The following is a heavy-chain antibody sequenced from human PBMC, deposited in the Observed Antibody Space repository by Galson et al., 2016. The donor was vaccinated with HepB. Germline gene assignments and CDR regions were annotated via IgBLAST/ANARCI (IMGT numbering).Heavy chain of an antibody. CDR3: GRWNEGLDY. J-gene: IGHJ4*02. Sequence: TLSLTCTVSGDSLIHYYWGWIRQPPGKGLEWIGHIYYNGHTNYNLSLTSRLSMSVDTPNNQFSLKLSSVTAADTAVYYCGRWNEGLDYWGQGTLVTVSS. V-gene: IGHV4-59*01. CDR1: GDSLIHYY. CDR2: IYYNGHT. D-gene: IGHD1-1*01.